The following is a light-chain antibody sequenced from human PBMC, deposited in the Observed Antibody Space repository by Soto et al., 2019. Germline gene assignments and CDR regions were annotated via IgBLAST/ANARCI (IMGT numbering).Light chain of an antibody. V-gene: IGLV1-40*01. J-gene: IGLJ2*01. CDR3: QSYDNSLSVVV. Sequence: QSVLTQPPSVSGAPGQRVTISCTGTSSNIGPGHDVHWYQPLPGTAPKVLIYDNTNRRSGVPERFSGSKSGTSASLAITGLQAEDEDDYYCQSYDNSLSVVVFGGGTKLTVL. CDR2: DNT. CDR1: SSNIGPGHD.